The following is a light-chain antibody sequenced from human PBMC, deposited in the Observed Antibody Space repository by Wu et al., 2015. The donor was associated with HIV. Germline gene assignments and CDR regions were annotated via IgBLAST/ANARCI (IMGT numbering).Light chain of an antibody. J-gene: IGKJ1*01. CDR2: SAS. V-gene: IGKV1-27*01. CDR1: QTISYY. Sequence: DIQMTQSPSSLSASVGDRVTITCRASQTISYYLAWYQQKPGRVPELLIYSASTLRPGVPSRFSGTGYGTEFTLTISSLQPEDAATYFCQKXNSAPWTFGQGTKVDIK. CDR3: QKXNSAPWT.